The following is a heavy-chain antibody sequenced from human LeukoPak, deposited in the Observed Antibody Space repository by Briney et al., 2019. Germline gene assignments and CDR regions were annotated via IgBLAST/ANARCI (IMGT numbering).Heavy chain of an antibody. CDR2: ISYDGTND. D-gene: IGHD6-13*01. CDR1: GLTFSTHT. CDR3: RGISATGFDF. Sequence: GKSLRLSCAASGLTFSTHTMHWVRQAPGKGLDWVAFISYDGTNDYYADSVKGRFTISRDNSKSTLYLQMNSLRAEDTAVYYCRGISATGFDFWGQGTLVTVSS. J-gene: IGHJ4*02. V-gene: IGHV3-30*04.